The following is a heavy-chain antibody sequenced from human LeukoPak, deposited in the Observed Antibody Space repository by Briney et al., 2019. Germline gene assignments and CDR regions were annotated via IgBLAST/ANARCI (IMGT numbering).Heavy chain of an antibody. D-gene: IGHD4-17*01. Sequence: SGPTLVKPTQTLTLTCRFSGFSFSTSEVAVCWIRQPPGKALEWLALIFWDDDDRYSPSLKNRLTMTKDTTKNQVVLTMTSMDPLDTATYYCAHRRSYGDYDHWGQGTLVTVSS. V-gene: IGHV2-5*02. CDR2: IFWDDDD. CDR1: GFSFSTSEVA. CDR3: AHRRSYGDYDH. J-gene: IGHJ5*02.